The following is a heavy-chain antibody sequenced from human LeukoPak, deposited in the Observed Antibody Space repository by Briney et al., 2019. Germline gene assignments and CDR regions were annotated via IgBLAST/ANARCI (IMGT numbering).Heavy chain of an antibody. CDR1: GYTFTSYG. J-gene: IGHJ6*03. CDR3: ARVTRTGTKGFDYYYYYMDV. V-gene: IGHV1-18*01. D-gene: IGHD1-1*01. Sequence: ASVKVSCKASGYTFTSYGISWVRQAPGQGLEWMGWISAYNGNTNYAQKLQGRVTMTTDTSTSTAYMELRSLRSDDTAVYYCARVTRTGTKGFDYYYYYMDVWGKGTTVTVSS. CDR2: ISAYNGNT.